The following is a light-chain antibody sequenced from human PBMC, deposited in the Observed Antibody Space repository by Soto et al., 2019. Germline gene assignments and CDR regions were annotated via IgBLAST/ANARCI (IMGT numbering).Light chain of an antibody. CDR1: QSISSW. CDR3: QQYNSYSWT. J-gene: IGKJ1*01. Sequence: DIQMTQSPSTLSASVGDRVTITCRASQSISSWLAWYQQKPGKAPKLLIYDASSLESGVPSRFSGSGSGTEFTLTISSMQPDDFAPYYCQQYNSYSWTFGQGTKVAIK. V-gene: IGKV1-5*01. CDR2: DAS.